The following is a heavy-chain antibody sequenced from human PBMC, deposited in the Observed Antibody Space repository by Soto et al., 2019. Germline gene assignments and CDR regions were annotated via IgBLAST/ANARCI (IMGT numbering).Heavy chain of an antibody. Sequence: LRLSCAASGFNFINTGMHWVRQAPGKGLEWVAVIWYDGSNMFYADSVKGRFTISRDNSKNTLFLQMNSLRGEDTAVYYCGRGIDYGNYAIDYWGQGTLVTVSS. CDR1: GFNFINTG. J-gene: IGHJ4*02. CDR3: GRGIDYGNYAIDY. CDR2: IWYDGSNM. D-gene: IGHD4-17*01. V-gene: IGHV3-33*01.